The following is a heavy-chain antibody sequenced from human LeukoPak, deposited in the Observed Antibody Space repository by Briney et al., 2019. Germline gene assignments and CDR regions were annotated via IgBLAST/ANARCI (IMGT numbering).Heavy chain of an antibody. CDR2: IYTSGST. J-gene: IGHJ3*02. CDR3: AREHPSSSWYHDAFDI. V-gene: IGHV4-61*02. Sequence: SQTLSLTCTVSGGSISSGSYYWSWIRQPDGKGLEWIGRIYTSGSTNYNPSLKSRVTISVDTSKNQFSLKLSSVTAADTAVYYCAREHPSSSWYHDAFDIWGQGTMVTVSS. D-gene: IGHD6-13*01. CDR1: GGSISSGSYY.